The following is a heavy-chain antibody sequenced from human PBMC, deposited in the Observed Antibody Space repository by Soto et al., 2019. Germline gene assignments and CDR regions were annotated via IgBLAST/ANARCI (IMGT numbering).Heavy chain of an antibody. Sequence: GGSLRLSCAASGFTFSSYAITWVRQAPGKGLEWVSVITYNGDNTFYADSVKGRFTISRDNSKDTVYLQMNSLRAEDTAVYYCARYIRGPTVFYFDFWGPGVLVTVSS. CDR3: ARYIRGPTVFYFDF. V-gene: IGHV3-23*01. CDR1: GFTFSSYA. CDR2: ITYNGDNT. D-gene: IGHD5-18*01. J-gene: IGHJ4*02.